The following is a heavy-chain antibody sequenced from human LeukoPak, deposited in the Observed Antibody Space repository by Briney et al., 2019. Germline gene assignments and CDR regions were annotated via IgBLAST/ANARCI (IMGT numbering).Heavy chain of an antibody. CDR2: ISGSAGST. J-gene: IGHJ4*02. V-gene: IGHV3-23*01. CDR1: GFTFTSYA. Sequence: PGGSLRLSCVASGFTFTSYAMSWVRQAPGKGLEWVSGISGSAGSTYYADSVKGRVTISRDNSKNTLYLQINSLRAEDTAVYYCAKDHIPDGNRYFDYWGQGTLVTVSS. D-gene: IGHD2-2*01. CDR3: AKDHIPDGNRYFDY.